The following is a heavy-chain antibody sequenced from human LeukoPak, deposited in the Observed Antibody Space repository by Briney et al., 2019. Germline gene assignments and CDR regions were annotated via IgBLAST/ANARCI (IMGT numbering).Heavy chain of an antibody. J-gene: IGHJ4*02. D-gene: IGHD2-2*01. Sequence: SETLSLTCAVYGGSFSGYYWSWIRQPPGKGLEWIGEINHSGSTNYNPSLKSRVTISVDTSKNQFSLKLSSVTAADTAVYYCARCPPHCSSTNWGQGTLVTVSS. CDR2: INHSGST. CDR1: GGSFSGYY. CDR3: ARCPPHCSSTN. V-gene: IGHV4-34*01.